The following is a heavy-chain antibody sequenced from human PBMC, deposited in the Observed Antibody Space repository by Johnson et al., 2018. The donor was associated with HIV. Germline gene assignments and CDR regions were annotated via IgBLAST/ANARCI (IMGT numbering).Heavy chain of an antibody. D-gene: IGHD1-1*01. J-gene: IGHJ3*02. Sequence: VQLVESGGGLIQPGGSLRLSCAASGFTVSSNYMSWVRQAPGKGLEWVSGINWNGGSTGYANSVKGRFTISRDNSKNTLYLQMNSLRAEDTAVYYCARGGNGYGGAFDIWGQGTIVTVSS. CDR1: GFTVSSNY. V-gene: IGHV3-66*03. CDR2: INWNGGST. CDR3: ARGGNGYGGAFDI.